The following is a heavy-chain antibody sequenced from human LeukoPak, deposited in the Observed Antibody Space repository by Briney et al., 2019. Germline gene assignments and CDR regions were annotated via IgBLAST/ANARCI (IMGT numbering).Heavy chain of an antibody. D-gene: IGHD4-11*01. V-gene: IGHV3-73*01. CDR1: GFTFSGSA. CDR2: IRSKANSYAT. J-gene: IGHJ4*02. Sequence: GGSLRLSCAASGFTFSGSAMHWVRQASGKGLEWVGRIRSKANSYATAYAASVKGRFTISRDDSKNTAYLQMNSLRAEDTAVYYCAKSEYSNRRRPVGVWGQGTLVTVSS. CDR3: AKSEYSNRRRPVGV.